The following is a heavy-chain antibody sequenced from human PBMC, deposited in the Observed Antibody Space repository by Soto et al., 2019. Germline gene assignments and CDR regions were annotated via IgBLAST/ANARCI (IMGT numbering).Heavy chain of an antibody. CDR3: ANFLSSGYYAGRSFDS. J-gene: IGHJ3*01. CDR1: GFTFSSYS. V-gene: IGHV3-21*01. D-gene: IGHD3-22*01. CDR2: ISSSSSYI. Sequence: PGGSLRLSCAASGFTFSSYSMNWVRQAPGKGLEWVSSISSSSSYIYYADSVKGRFTISRDNAKNSLYLQMNSLRAEDTAVYYFANFLSSGYYAGRSFDSWGHGPMVT.